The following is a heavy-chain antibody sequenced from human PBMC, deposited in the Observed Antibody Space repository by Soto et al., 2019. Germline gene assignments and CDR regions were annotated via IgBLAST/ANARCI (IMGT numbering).Heavy chain of an antibody. Sequence: ASVKVSCKASGGTFSSYAISWVRQAPGQGLEWMGGIIPIFGTANYAQKFQGRVTITADGSTSTAYMELSSPRSEDTAVYYCARGISKDIVAVPAAIDYWGNGPLVTVSS. CDR1: GGTFSSYA. J-gene: IGHJ4*01. CDR3: ARGISKDIVAVPAAIDY. D-gene: IGHD2-2*02. V-gene: IGHV1-69*13. CDR2: IIPIFGTA.